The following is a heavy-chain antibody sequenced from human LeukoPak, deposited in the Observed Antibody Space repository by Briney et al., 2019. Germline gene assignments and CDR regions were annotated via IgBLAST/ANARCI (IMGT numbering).Heavy chain of an antibody. D-gene: IGHD5-24*01. CDR2: ISSSSSYI. CDR3: ARERATIFDAFDI. V-gene: IGHV3-11*06. CDR1: GFTFSDYY. J-gene: IGHJ3*02. Sequence: GGFLRLSCAASGFTFSDYYMSWIRQAPGKGLEWVSSISSSSSYIYYADSVKGRFTISRDNAKNSLYLQMNSLRAEDTAVYYCARERATIFDAFDIWGQGTMVTVSS.